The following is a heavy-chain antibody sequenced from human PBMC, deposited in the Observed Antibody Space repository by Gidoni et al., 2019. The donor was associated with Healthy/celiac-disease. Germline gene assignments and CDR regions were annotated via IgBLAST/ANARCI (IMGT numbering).Heavy chain of an antibody. D-gene: IGHD2-2*01. J-gene: IGHJ2*01. V-gene: IGHV4-30-2*01. CDR3: ARVLVVPAAEAYWYFDL. Sequence: QLQLQESGSGLVKPSQTLSLTCAVSGGSISSGGYSWSWIRQPPGKGLEWIGYIYHSGSTYYNPSLKSRVTISVDRSKNQFSLKLSSVTAADTAVYYCARVLVVPAAEAYWYFDLWGRGTLVTVSS. CDR1: GGSISSGGYS. CDR2: IYHSGST.